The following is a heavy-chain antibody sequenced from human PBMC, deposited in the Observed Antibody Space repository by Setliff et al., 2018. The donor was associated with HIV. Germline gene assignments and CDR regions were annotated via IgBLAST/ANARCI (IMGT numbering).Heavy chain of an antibody. V-gene: IGHV3-23*01. D-gene: IGHD3-22*01. J-gene: IGHJ1*01. CDR3: VGPDYEDPQGGQ. Sequence: PGGSLRLSCAASGFTFSSYAMSWVRQAPGKGLEWVSSISGTAVSTYYLGSVKGRFSISRDNAKNSVYLQMNSLRAADTAVYYCVGPDYEDPQGGQWGQGTLVTVSS. CDR1: GFTFSSYA. CDR2: ISGTAVST.